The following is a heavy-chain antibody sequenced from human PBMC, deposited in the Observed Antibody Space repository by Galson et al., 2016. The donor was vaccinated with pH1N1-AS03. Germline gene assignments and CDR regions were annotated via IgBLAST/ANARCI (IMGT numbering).Heavy chain of an antibody. Sequence: SETLSLTCSVSGDSLDTFSWTWIRQPPGKGLEWIGFTFYGGSTHYNPSLKSRITISVDTSKNLFSLQLKSVTAADTAVYYCAGRSSVLYSHGSDVWGQGTTVIVSS. CDR1: GDSLDTFS. D-gene: IGHD3-10*01. CDR3: AGRSSVLYSHGSDV. J-gene: IGHJ6*02. CDR2: TFYGGST. V-gene: IGHV4-59*01.